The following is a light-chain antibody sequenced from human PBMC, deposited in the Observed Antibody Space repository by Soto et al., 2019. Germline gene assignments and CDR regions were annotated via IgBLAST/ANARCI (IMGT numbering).Light chain of an antibody. CDR1: SSDVGGYSY. Sequence: QSVVTQPASVSGSPGQSIAISCTGTSSDVGGYSYVSWYQQQPGKAPKLVISDVSNRPSGVSDRFSGSKSGNTASLTISWLQTEDEADYYCASYKTSSTYVFGTGTKVTVL. J-gene: IGLJ1*01. CDR2: DVS. V-gene: IGLV2-14*01. CDR3: ASYKTSSTYV.